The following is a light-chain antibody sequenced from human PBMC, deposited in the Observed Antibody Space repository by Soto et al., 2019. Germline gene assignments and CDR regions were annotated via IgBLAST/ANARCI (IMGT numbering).Light chain of an antibody. V-gene: IGKV1-39*01. Sequence: DIQMTQSPSSLSASVGDRVTITCRASQSISSYLNWYQQKPGKAPKLLIYAASSLQSGVPSRFSDSGSGTDFALTISSLQPEDFATYYCQQSYSTPPTFGQVTKVEIK. CDR1: QSISSY. CDR2: AAS. CDR3: QQSYSTPPT. J-gene: IGKJ1*01.